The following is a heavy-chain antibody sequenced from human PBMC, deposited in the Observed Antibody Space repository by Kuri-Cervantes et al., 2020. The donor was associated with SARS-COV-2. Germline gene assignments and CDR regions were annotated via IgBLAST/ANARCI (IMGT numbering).Heavy chain of an antibody. CDR3: ARQPPSDYDFWSGYYPLLYMDV. CDR2: INHSGST. D-gene: IGHD3-3*01. CDR1: GGSFSGYY. Sequence: SETLSLTCAVYGGSFSGYYWSWIRQPPGKGLEWIGEINHSGSTNYHPSLKSRVTISVDTSKNQFSLKLSSVTAADTAVYYCARQPPSDYDFWSGYYPLLYMDVWGKGTMVTVSS. V-gene: IGHV4-34*01. J-gene: IGHJ6*03.